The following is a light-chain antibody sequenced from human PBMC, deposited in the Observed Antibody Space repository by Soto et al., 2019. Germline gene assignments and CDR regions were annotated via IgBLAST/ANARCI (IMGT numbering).Light chain of an antibody. Sequence: EIVVTQSPGTRSVSPGETATLSCGTSQSVSSNLAWYQQKPGQAPRLLIYGASTRATGIPARFSGSGSGTEFTLAISYLRPEDSAVYFCQQYHDWVTFGGGNKVEI. V-gene: IGKV3D-15*01. CDR2: GAS. J-gene: IGKJ4*01. CDR1: QSVSSN. CDR3: QQYHDWVT.